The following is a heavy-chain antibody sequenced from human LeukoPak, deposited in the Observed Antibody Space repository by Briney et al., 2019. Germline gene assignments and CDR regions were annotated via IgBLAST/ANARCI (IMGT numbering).Heavy chain of an antibody. D-gene: IGHD3-22*01. CDR2: IIPILGIA. CDR1: GGTFSSYA. CDR3: ARGGLDSSGYYYADY. Sequence: ASVEVSCKASGGTFSSYAISWVRQAPGQGLEWMGRIIPILGIANYVQKFQGRVTITADKSTSTAYMEPSSLRSEDTAVYYCARGGLDSSGYYYADYWGQGTLVTVSS. V-gene: IGHV1-69*04. J-gene: IGHJ4*02.